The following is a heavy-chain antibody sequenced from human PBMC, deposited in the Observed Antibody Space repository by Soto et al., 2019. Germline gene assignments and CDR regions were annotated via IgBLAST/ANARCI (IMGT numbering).Heavy chain of an antibody. CDR1: GYTFTNYY. D-gene: IGHD4-17*01. CDR2: INPTGGWS. J-gene: IGHJ4*02. CDR3: ARDQLRQLDH. V-gene: IGHV1-46*01. Sequence: ASVKVSCKASGYTFTNYYMHWVRQAPGQGLEWMGIINPTGGWSNYAQKFLGRVTMTRDTSTSTVYMELSNLKSEDTAIYYCARDQLRQLDHWGLGTLVTVSS.